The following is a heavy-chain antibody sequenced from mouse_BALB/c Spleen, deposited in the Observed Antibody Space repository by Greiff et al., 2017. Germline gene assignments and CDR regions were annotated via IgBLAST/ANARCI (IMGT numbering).Heavy chain of an antibody. J-gene: IGHJ4*01. Sequence: VQLQQSGPSLVKPSQTLSLTCSVTGDSITSGYWNWIRKFPGNKLEYMGYISYSGSTYYNPSLKSRISITRDTSKNEYYLQLNSVTTEDTATYYCARILYGKYRGNYAVDYWGQGTAVTVAA. CDR1: GDSITSGY. CDR3: ARILYGKYRGNYAVDY. CDR2: ISYSGST. D-gene: IGHD2-1*01. V-gene: IGHV3-8*02.